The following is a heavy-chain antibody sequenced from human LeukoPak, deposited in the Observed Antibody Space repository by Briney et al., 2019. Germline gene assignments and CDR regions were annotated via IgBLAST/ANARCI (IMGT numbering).Heavy chain of an antibody. J-gene: IGHJ6*03. V-gene: IGHV3-21*01. Sequence: GGSLRLSCAASGFTFSSYSMNWVRQAPGKGLEWVSSISSSSSYIYYADSVKGRFTISRDNAENSLYLQMNSLRAEDTAVYYCATLVVPAAIAYYYMDVWGKGTTVTVSS. CDR2: ISSSSSYI. D-gene: IGHD2-2*02. CDR1: GFTFSSYS. CDR3: ATLVVPAAIAYYYMDV.